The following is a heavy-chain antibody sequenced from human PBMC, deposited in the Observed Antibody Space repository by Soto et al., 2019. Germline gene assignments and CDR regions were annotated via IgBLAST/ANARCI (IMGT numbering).Heavy chain of an antibody. CDR2: ISQSGNT. CDR1: SGSFSGYY. V-gene: IGHV4-34*01. D-gene: IGHD6-6*01. J-gene: IGHJ4*02. CDR3: ARAPKVSGSSQTRPDF. Sequence: SETLSLTCSIYSGSFSGYYWSWIRQPPGKGLEWIGEISQSGNTNYSPSLKSRVSISIDTSKKQFSLNLASVSAADTAVHYCARAPKVSGSSQTRPDFWGQGTLVTVSS.